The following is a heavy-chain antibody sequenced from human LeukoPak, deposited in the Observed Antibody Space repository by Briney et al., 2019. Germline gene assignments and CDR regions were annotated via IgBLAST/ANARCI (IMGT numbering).Heavy chain of an antibody. V-gene: IGHV3-33*06. CDR3: AKDGPEIVNAYYYYMDV. CDR1: GFTFSAYG. Sequence: PGRSLRLSCAASGFTFSAYGMHWGREAPGTGLEWVTIIWYDGGNKYYADSVNGRFTISRDNSENTLFLQMNSLRVEDTAVYYCAKDGPEIVNAYYYYMDVWGKGTTVTVSS. D-gene: IGHD5-24*01. CDR2: IWYDGGNK. J-gene: IGHJ6*03.